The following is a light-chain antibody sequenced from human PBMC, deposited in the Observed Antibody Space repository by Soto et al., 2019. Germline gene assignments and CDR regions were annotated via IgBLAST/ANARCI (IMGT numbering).Light chain of an antibody. Sequence: ENVLTQSPGTLSLSPGERATLSCRASQSISSSYLAWYQQKPGQPPRLLMYGASNRATGIPDRFSGSGSGTDFTLTISRLDSEDFAVYYCQQYSGSPPLTFGGGTKVEIK. V-gene: IGKV3-20*01. CDR1: QSISSSY. CDR2: GAS. J-gene: IGKJ4*01. CDR3: QQYSGSPPLT.